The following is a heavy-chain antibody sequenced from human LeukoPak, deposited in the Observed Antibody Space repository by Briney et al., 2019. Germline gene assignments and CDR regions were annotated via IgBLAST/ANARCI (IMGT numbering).Heavy chain of an antibody. CDR1: GFTFSSYT. CDR2: ISSSSSYI. CDR3: ARSIMSGFDY. J-gene: IGHJ4*02. Sequence: GGSLRLSCAASGFTFSSYTMNWVRQAPGKGLEWVSSISSSSSYIYYADSVKGRFTISRDNAKNSLYLQMNSLRAEDTAVYYCARSIMSGFDYWGQGTLVTVSS. D-gene: IGHD3-16*01. V-gene: IGHV3-21*01.